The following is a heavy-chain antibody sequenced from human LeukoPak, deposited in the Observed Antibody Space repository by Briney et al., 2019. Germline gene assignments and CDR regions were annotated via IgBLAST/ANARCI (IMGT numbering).Heavy chain of an antibody. CDR3: ARDYYGSKSSSFDP. V-gene: IGHV1-8*01. CDR1: GYTFTSYD. CDR2: MNPNSGNT. J-gene: IGHJ5*02. D-gene: IGHD3-10*01. Sequence: ASVKVSCKASGYTFTSYDINWVRQATGQGLEWLGWMNPNSGNTGYAQNFQGRVTMTRNTSIDTAYMELSSLRYEDTAVYYCARDYYGSKSSSFDPWGQGTLVTVSS.